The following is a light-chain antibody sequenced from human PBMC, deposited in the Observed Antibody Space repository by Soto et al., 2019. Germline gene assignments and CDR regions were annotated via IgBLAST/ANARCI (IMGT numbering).Light chain of an antibody. J-gene: IGKJ4*01. Sequence: IQMTQSPSSLSASVGDRVTITCRASQGIRNYLSWYQQKPGEVPRLLIYTSSTLQSGVPSRFSGSGSGTEGTLTISSLQPEDGATYYCQKHDYAPLTFGGGTKVDNK. CDR2: TSS. CDR1: QGIRNY. CDR3: QKHDYAPLT. V-gene: IGKV1-27*01.